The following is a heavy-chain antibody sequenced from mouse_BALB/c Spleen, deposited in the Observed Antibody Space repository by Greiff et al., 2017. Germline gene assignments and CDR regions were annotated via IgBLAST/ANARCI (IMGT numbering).Heavy chain of an antibody. CDR2: ISSGSSTI. D-gene: IGHD1-1*01. CDR1: GFTFSSFG. Sequence: EVQVVESGGGLVQPGGSRKLSCAASGFTFSSFGMHWVRQAPEKGLEWVAYISSGSSTIYYADTVKGRFPISRDNPKNTLFLQMTSLRSEDTAMYYCARDYYGSADYWGQGTTLTVSS. V-gene: IGHV5-17*02. CDR3: ARDYYGSADY. J-gene: IGHJ2*01.